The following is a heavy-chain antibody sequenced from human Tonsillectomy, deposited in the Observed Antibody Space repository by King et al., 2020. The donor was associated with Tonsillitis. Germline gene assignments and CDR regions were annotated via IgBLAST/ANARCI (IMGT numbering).Heavy chain of an antibody. J-gene: IGHJ4*02. CDR2: ISSSSSYI. V-gene: IGHV3-21*01. Sequence: VQLVESGGGLVKPGGSLRLSCAASGFTFSSYSMNWVRQAPGKGLEWVSSISSSSSYIYYADSVKGRFTISRDNAKNSLYLQMNSLRAEDTAVNYCAREGWYYDSSGYYYDDYWGQGSLVSVSS. CDR3: AREGWYYDSSGYYYDDY. CDR1: GFTFSSYS. D-gene: IGHD3-22*01.